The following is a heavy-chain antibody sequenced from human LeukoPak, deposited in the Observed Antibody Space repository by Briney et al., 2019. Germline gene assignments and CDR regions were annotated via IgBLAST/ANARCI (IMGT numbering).Heavy chain of an antibody. CDR2: INHSGST. V-gene: IGHV4-34*01. D-gene: IGHD1-26*01. Sequence: PSETLSLTCAVYGGSFSCYYWSWIRQPPGKGLEWIGEINHSGSTNYNPSLKSRVTISVDTSKNQFSLKLSSVTAADTAVCYCARGLDGLGSWGQGTLVTVSS. J-gene: IGHJ4*02. CDR1: GGSFSCYY. CDR3: ARGLDGLGS.